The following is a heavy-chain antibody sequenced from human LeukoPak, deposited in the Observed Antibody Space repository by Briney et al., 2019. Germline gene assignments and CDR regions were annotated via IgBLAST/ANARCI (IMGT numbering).Heavy chain of an antibody. CDR2: IGGNGDST. CDR3: AKDIIPPHSSGSAS. J-gene: IGHJ5*02. D-gene: IGHD6-19*01. CDR1: GFTFDDYV. V-gene: IGHV3-43*02. Sequence: GGSLRLPCAASGFTFDDYVMHWVRQPPGKGLEWVSLIGGNGDSTYYADSVKGRFTISRDNSKNSLYLQMNSLRSEDTAFYFCAKDIIPPHSSGSASWGQGTLVTVSS.